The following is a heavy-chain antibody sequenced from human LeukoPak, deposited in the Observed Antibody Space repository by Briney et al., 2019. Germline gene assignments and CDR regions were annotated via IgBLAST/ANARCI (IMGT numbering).Heavy chain of an antibody. Sequence: GSLRLSCAASGFTFSSYSMNWVRQAPGKGLEWVSSISSSSSYIYYADSVKGRFTISRDNAKNSLYLQMNSLRAEDTAVYYCARKGSSGAFDIWGQGTMVTVSS. V-gene: IGHV3-21*01. CDR2: ISSSSSYI. CDR1: GFTFSSYS. D-gene: IGHD6-6*01. J-gene: IGHJ3*02. CDR3: ARKGSSGAFDI.